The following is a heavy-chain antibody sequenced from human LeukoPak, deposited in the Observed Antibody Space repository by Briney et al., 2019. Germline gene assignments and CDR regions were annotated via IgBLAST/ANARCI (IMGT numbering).Heavy chain of an antibody. Sequence: GGSLRLSCTVSGFTFSSLEMNWVRQAPGKGLEWLAYISTDSGETIYYADSVEGRFTISRDNAKNSLYLQMNSLRADDTAVYYCARNSHGNGYYLDQWGQGTLVTVSS. CDR3: ARNSHGNGYYLDQ. J-gene: IGHJ4*02. CDR1: GFTFSSLE. D-gene: IGHD3-22*01. V-gene: IGHV3-48*03. CDR2: ISTDSGETI.